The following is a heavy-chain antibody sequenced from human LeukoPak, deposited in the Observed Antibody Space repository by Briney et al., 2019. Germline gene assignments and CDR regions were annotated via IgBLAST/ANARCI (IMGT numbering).Heavy chain of an antibody. J-gene: IGHJ4*02. CDR2: ISVRSNYI. CDR3: VRLRRNSDISGFYYYYDF. D-gene: IGHD3-22*01. Sequence: GGSLRLSCAASGYTFSSYSLNWVRQAPGKGLEWVSSISVRSNYIYYADSVRGRFRISRDDARDSLYLQMNSLRDEDTAVYYSVRLRRNSDISGFYYYYDFWGQGTLVTVSS. V-gene: IGHV3-21*01. CDR1: GYTFSSYS.